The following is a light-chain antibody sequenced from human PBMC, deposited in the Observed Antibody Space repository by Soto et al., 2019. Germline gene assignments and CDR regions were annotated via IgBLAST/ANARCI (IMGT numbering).Light chain of an antibody. CDR3: SSYGGTYGLL. J-gene: IGLJ2*01. V-gene: IGLV2-11*01. Sequence: QSALTQPRSVSGSPGQSVTISCTGTSSDVGNYNYVSWYRHHPGKAPKVLIYDVSKRPSGVPDRFSGSKSGNTASLTVSGLQAEDEADYYCSSYGGTYGLLFGGGTQLTVL. CDR2: DVS. CDR1: SSDVGNYNY.